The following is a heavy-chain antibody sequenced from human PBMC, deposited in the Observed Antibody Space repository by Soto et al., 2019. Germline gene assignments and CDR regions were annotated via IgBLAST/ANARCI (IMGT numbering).Heavy chain of an antibody. D-gene: IGHD2-15*01. J-gene: IGHJ4*02. Sequence: GGSLRLSCAASGFTFNSYAMSWVRQAPGKGLEWVSAISGSGATTYYPDSVKGRFTISRDNSKNTLYLQMNSPRAEDTAVYYCAKDRLHCSEGNCFSSRFDNWGQGTLVTVSS. CDR2: ISGSGATT. CDR1: GFTFNSYA. CDR3: AKDRLHCSEGNCFSSRFDN. V-gene: IGHV3-23*01.